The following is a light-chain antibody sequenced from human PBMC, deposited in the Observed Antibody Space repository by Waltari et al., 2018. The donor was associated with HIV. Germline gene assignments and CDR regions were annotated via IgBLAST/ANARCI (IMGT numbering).Light chain of an antibody. Sequence: QSALTQPPSASGSPGQSVTISCTGTSSDVGAYNYVSWYQQHPGKAPKLMVYEVSKRPSGVPARFSGSKSGNTASLTVSGLQAEDEADYYCSSYAGSNIQVFGTGTKVTVL. CDR1: SSDVGAYNY. CDR3: SSYAGSNIQV. CDR2: EVS. V-gene: IGLV2-8*01. J-gene: IGLJ1*01.